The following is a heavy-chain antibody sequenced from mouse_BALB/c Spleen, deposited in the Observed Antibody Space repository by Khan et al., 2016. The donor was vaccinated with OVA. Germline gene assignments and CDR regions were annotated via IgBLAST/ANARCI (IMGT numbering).Heavy chain of an antibody. J-gene: IGHJ3*01. CDR3: ARRNYFGSTFAY. CDR2: ISPGSGDT. D-gene: IGHD1-2*01. V-gene: IGHV1-77*01. CDR1: GYTFTDYY. Sequence: QVQLKESGAELARPGASVNLSCKASGYTFTDYYINWVKQRTGQGLERIGEISPGSGDTYYNEKFKGKATQTADKSSSTAYMQLSSLTSEDYAVYFCARRNYFGSTFAYWGQGTLVTVSA.